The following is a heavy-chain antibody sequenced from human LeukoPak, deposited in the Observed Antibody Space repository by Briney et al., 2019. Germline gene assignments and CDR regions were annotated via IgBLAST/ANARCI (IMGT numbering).Heavy chain of an antibody. Sequence: SETLSLTCTVSGGSISSYYWSWIRQPPGKGLEWIGYIYYSGSTNYNPSLKSRVTISVDTSKNQFSLKLTSVTAADTAVYYCASTYYDSSAPVYWGQGTLVTVSS. CDR2: IYYSGST. CDR3: ASTYYDSSAPVY. CDR1: GGSISSYY. J-gene: IGHJ4*02. D-gene: IGHD3-22*01. V-gene: IGHV4-59*01.